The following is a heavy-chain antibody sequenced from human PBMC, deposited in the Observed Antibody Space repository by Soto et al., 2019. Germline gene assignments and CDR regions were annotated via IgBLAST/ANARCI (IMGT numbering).Heavy chain of an antibody. CDR1: GYTFTSYA. CDR3: GRERYYDFWSGYYYYYYGMDV. J-gene: IGHJ6*02. D-gene: IGHD3-3*01. V-gene: IGHV1-3*01. Sequence: ASVKVSCKASGYTFTSYAMHWVRQAPGQRLEWMGWINAGNGNTKYSQKFQGRVTITRDTSASTAYMELSGLRSEDTAVYYCGRERYYDFWSGYYYYYYGMDVWGQGTTVTVSS. CDR2: INAGNGNT.